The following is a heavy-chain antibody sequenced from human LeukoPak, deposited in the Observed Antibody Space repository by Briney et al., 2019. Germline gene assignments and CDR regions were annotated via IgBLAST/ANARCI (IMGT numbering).Heavy chain of an antibody. V-gene: IGHV1-69*13. Sequence: ASVKVSCKASGGTFSSYAISWVRQAPGQGLEWMGGIIPIFGTANYAQKFQGRVTITADESTSTAYMELSSLRSEDTAVYYCTETSRYYYYYGMDVWGQGTTVTASS. J-gene: IGHJ6*02. CDR1: GGTFSSYA. CDR3: TETSRYYYYYGMDV. CDR2: IIPIFGTA.